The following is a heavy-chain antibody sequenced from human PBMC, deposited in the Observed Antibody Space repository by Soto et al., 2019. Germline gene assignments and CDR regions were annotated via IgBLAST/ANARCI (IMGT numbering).Heavy chain of an antibody. D-gene: IGHD6-6*01. CDR3: ASSGIAARRAGPSWFGP. CDR1: GYTFTGYY. V-gene: IGHV1-2*02. CDR2: INPNSGGT. Sequence: ASVKVSCKASGYTFTGYYMHWVRQAPGQGLEWMGWINPNSGGTNYAQKFQGRVTMTRDTSISTAYMELSRLRSDDTAVYYCASSGIAARRAGPSWFGPYRERSLVTACS. J-gene: IGHJ5*02.